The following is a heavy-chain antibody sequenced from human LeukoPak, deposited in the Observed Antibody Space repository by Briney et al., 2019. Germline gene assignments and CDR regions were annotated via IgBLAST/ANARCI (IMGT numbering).Heavy chain of an antibody. CDR2: IYPGDSDT. D-gene: IGHD5-18*01. CDR1: GYSFTSYW. Sequence: GESLKISCKGSGYSFTSYWIGWVRQMPGKGLEWVGIIYPGDSDTRYSPSFQGQVTISADKSISTAYLQWSSLKASDTAMYYCARHGTGYSYGLYYYGMDVWGQGTTVTVSS. V-gene: IGHV5-51*01. J-gene: IGHJ6*02. CDR3: ARHGTGYSYGLYYYGMDV.